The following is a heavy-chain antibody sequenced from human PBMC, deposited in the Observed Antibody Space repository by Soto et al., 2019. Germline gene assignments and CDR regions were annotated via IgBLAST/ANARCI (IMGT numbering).Heavy chain of an antibody. V-gene: IGHV3-30*18. J-gene: IGHJ6*03. CDR3: AKDGVEIVVVPAALRSGPYYYYMDV. CDR1: GFTFSSYG. D-gene: IGHD2-2*03. CDR2: ISYDGSNK. Sequence: GGSLRLSCAASGFTFSSYGMHWVRQAPGKGLEWVAVISYDGSNKYYADSVKGRFTISRDNSKNTLYLEMNSLRAEDTAVYYCAKDGVEIVVVPAALRSGPYYYYMDVWGKGTTVTVSS.